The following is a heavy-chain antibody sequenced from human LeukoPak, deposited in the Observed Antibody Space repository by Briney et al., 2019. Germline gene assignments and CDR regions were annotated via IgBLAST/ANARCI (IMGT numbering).Heavy chain of an antibody. D-gene: IGHD5-12*01. CDR1: GYTFTNYA. J-gene: IGHJ4*02. CDR2: INTGNGNT. Sequence: ASVKVSCKASGYTFTNYALHWVRQAPGQRLEWMGWINTGNGNTKYSQKFQGRVTITRATSASTAYMELSSLRSEDTAVYYCARVGYSGYDSRSVFNCWGQGTLVTVSS. CDR3: ARVGYSGYDSRSVFNC. V-gene: IGHV1-3*04.